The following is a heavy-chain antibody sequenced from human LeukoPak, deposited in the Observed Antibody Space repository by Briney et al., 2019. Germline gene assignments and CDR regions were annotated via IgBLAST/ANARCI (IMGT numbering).Heavy chain of an antibody. Sequence: GGSLRLSCAASGFTFSNYWMTWVRQAPGKGLEWVANIHPDGEEKYHVDFVEGRFTIFRDNAKNLLYLQMDSLRVEDAAVYYCAKGPDYGDYVLWGQGTLVTVSS. D-gene: IGHD4-17*01. J-gene: IGHJ4*02. CDR2: IHPDGEEK. CDR3: AKGPDYGDYVL. V-gene: IGHV3-7*01. CDR1: GFTFSNYW.